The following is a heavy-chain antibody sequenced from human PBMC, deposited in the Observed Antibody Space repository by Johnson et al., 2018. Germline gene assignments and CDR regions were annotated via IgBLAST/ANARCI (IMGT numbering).Heavy chain of an antibody. CDR1: GFTFSGSA. CDR3: AGSGTTSYYYYYMDV. V-gene: IGHV3-73*01. J-gene: IGHJ6*03. Sequence: EVQLLESGGGLVQPGGSLKLSCAASGFTFSGSAMHWVRQASGKGLEWVGRIRSKANSYATAYAASVKGRFTISRDDSNNTAYLQMNSLKTEDTAVYYCAGSGTTSYYYYYMDVWGKGTTVTVSS. CDR2: IRSKANSYAT. D-gene: IGHD1-1*01.